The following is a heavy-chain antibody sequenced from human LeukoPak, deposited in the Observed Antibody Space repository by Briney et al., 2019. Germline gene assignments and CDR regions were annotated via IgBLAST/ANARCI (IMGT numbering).Heavy chain of an antibody. J-gene: IGHJ6*03. V-gene: IGHV4-34*01. CDR3: ARRWNYGRNYYIDV. CDR2: INDSGRT. CDR1: GGSFSNYY. Sequence: SETLSLTCAVYGGSFSNYYWSWIRQPPGKGLKWIGEINDSGRTNYNPSLMSRVTVSVDTSKKQFSLRLTSVTATDTAVYYCARRWNYGRNYYIDVWGKGATVSVSS. D-gene: IGHD1-7*01.